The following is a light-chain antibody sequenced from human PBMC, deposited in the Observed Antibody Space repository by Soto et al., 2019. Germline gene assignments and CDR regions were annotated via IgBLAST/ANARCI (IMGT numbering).Light chain of an antibody. J-gene: IGKJ2*01. CDR1: QSISSN. CDR3: QQYNNWPPLYT. V-gene: IGKV3-15*01. Sequence: EIVMTHSPATLSMSPGERATLSCRASQSISSNLAWYQQKPGQAPRLLIYGASTRATGIPARFSGSGSGTDFTLTISSLQSEDFAIYHCQQYNNWPPLYTFGQGTKLENK. CDR2: GAS.